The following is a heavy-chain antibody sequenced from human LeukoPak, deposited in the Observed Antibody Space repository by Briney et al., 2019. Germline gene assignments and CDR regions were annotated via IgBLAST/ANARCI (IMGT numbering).Heavy chain of an antibody. CDR2: INPNSGGT. D-gene: IGHD2-2*02. Sequence: ASVKVSCKASGYTFTGYYMHWVRQAPGQGLEWMGWINPNSGGTNYAQKFQGRVTMTRDTSISTACMELSRLRSDDTAVYYCARGFVVPAAILGHYYYYGMDVWGQGTTVTVSS. J-gene: IGHJ6*02. CDR3: ARGFVVPAAILGHYYYYGMDV. V-gene: IGHV1-2*02. CDR1: GYTFTGYY.